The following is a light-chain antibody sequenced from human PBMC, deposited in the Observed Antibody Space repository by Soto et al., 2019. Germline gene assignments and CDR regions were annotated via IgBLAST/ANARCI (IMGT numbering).Light chain of an antibody. CDR2: SNN. J-gene: IGLJ2*01. V-gene: IGLV1-47*02. Sequence: QSVLTQPPSASGTPGQRVTISCSGSSSNIGSNYVYWYQQLPGTAPKLLIYSNNQRPSGVPDRFSGSKSGTSASLAISGLRSEDEADYYCAAWDVSLSVVVFGGGTQLTVL. CDR1: SSNIGSNY. CDR3: AAWDVSLSVVV.